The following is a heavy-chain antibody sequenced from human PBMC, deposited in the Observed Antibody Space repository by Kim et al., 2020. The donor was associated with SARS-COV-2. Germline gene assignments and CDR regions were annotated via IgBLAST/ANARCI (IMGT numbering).Heavy chain of an antibody. Sequence: GGSLRLSCTTSGFIFRRDWMHWVRLTPGKRLVWVSRINGDATLTSYADSVKGRFTVSRDNAKNTVYLEMKSLRVEDTAVYYCVRGMGDDWGQGTLVTVSA. CDR2: INGDATLT. V-gene: IGHV3-74*01. CDR1: GFIFRRDW. J-gene: IGHJ4*02. CDR3: VRGMGDD.